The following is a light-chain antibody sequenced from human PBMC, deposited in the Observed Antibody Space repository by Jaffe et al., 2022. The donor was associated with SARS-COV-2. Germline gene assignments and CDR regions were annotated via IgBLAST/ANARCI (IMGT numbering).Light chain of an antibody. CDR2: VAS. J-gene: IGKJ4*01. V-gene: IGKV1-12*01. Sequence: DIQMTQSPSSVSASVGDRVTISCRASQAISSYLVWYQQKSGTAPKVLISVASSLQSGVPSRFSGSGSGTDFTLTISSLQPEDFATYYCQQAQSFPLTFGGGTKVEIK. CDR3: QQAQSFPLT. CDR1: QAISSY.